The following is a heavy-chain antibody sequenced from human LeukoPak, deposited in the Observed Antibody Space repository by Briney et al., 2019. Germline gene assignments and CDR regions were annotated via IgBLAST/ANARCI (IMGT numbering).Heavy chain of an antibody. CDR3: ARVGSSYKRYYYYYMDV. V-gene: IGHV1-3*01. CDR1: GYTFTSYA. D-gene: IGHD6-6*01. J-gene: IGHJ6*03. Sequence: ASVKVSCKASGYTFTSYAMHWVRQAPGQRLEWMGWINAGNGNTKYSQKFQGRVTITRDTSASTAYMELSSLRSEDTAVYYCARVGSSYKRYYYYYMDVWGKGATVTVSS. CDR2: INAGNGNT.